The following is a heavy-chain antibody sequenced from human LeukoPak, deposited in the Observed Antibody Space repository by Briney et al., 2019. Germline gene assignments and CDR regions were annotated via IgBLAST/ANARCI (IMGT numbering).Heavy chain of an antibody. V-gene: IGHV1-3*01. D-gene: IGHD3-22*01. J-gene: IGHJ3*02. CDR3: ARGLRRYYYDSSGHDAFDI. CDR2: INAGNGNT. CDR1: GYTFTSYA. Sequence: ASVKVSCKASGYTFTSYAMHWVRQAPGQRLEWMGWINAGNGNTKYSQKFQGRVTITRDTSASTAYMELSSLRSEDTAVYYCARGLRRYYYDSSGHDAFDIWGQGTMVTVSS.